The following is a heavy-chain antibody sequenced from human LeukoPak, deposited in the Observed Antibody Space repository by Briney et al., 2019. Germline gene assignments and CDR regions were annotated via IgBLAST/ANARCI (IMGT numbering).Heavy chain of an antibody. CDR1: GFTLRSHW. D-gene: IGHD3-16*02. J-gene: IGHJ3*02. CDR3: VRNSEEYVRGSYRYADAFDT. CDR2: INSDGSRT. Sequence: PGGSLRLSCVASGFTLRSHWMHWVRQAPGKGLMWVSRINSDGSRTDYADSVKGRFSISRDNAKNTLFLQMSSLRGEDTAVYYCVRNSEEYVRGSYRYADAFDTWGQGTMVTVTS. V-gene: IGHV3-74*01.